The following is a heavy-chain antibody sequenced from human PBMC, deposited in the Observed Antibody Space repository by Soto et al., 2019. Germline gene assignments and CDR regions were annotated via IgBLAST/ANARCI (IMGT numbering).Heavy chain of an antibody. CDR2: ISAYNGNT. CDR3: ARHGAAAAEKSRLFDY. CDR1: GYTFTSYG. J-gene: IGHJ4*02. V-gene: IGHV1-18*01. D-gene: IGHD6-13*01. Sequence: ASVKVSFKASGYTFTSYGISWVRQAPGQGLEWMGWISAYNGNTNYAQKLQGRVTMTTDTSTSTAYMELRSLRSDDTAVYYCARHGAAAAEKSRLFDYWGQGTLVTVSS.